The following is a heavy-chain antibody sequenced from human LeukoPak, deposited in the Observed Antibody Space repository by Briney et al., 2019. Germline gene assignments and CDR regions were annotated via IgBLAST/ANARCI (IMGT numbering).Heavy chain of an antibody. Sequence: SETLSLTCTVSGGSVSSSIYYWGWIRQPPGKGLEWIGSIYYSGSTSYNPSLKSRVTISVDTSKNQFSLKLSSVTAADTAVYYCATSSGWSDWFDPWGQGTLVTVSS. J-gene: IGHJ5*02. V-gene: IGHV4-39*07. CDR3: ATSSGWSDWFDP. D-gene: IGHD6-19*01. CDR1: GGSVSSSIYY. CDR2: IYYSGST.